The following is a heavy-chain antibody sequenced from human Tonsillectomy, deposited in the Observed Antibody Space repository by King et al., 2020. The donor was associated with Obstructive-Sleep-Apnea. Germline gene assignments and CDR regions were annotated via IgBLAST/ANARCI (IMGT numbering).Heavy chain of an antibody. CDR1: GGSISSSSYY. CDR2: IYYSGST. V-gene: IGHV4-39*07. Sequence: QLQESGPGLVKPSETLSLTCTVSGGSISSSSYYWGWIRQPPGKGLEWIGSIYYSGSTYYNPSLKSRVTISVDTSKNQFSLKLSSLTAADTAVYYCARVPYIAVATKTQVFDYWGQGTLVTVSS. D-gene: IGHD6-19*01. CDR3: ARVPYIAVATKTQVFDY. J-gene: IGHJ4*02.